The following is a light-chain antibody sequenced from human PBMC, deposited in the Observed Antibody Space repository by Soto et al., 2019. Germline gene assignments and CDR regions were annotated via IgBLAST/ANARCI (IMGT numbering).Light chain of an antibody. Sequence: QSVLTQPPSVSGAPGQRVTISCTGSSSNIGAGYDVHWYQQVPGTAPKILIHGNSNRPSGVPDRFSGSKSGISASLAITGLQAEDEAEYYCQSYDSSLSGSLFGGGTKVTVL. CDR2: GNS. CDR3: QSYDSSLSGSL. J-gene: IGLJ2*01. CDR1: SSNIGAGYD. V-gene: IGLV1-40*01.